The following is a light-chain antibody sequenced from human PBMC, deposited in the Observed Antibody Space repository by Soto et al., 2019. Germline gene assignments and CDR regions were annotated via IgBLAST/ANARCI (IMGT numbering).Light chain of an antibody. CDR2: GAS. CDR1: QSVGSS. CDR3: QQYDSLPYT. J-gene: IGKJ2*01. Sequence: EIVLTQSPGTLSLSPGERATLSCRASQSVGSSLSWYQQKPGQAPRLLFYGASNRATAIPDRFSGSGFGTDFTFTISTLQPEDFATYFCQQYDSLPYTFGQGTKLEI. V-gene: IGKV3-20*01.